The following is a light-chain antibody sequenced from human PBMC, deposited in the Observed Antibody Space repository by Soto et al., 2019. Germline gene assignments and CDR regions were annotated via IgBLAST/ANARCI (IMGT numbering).Light chain of an antibody. Sequence: DVAMTQSPLSLPVTLGPPASISCRSSRSLLYSDGNTYLNWFHQRPVQPPRRLIYKVSNRDSGVPDRLSGSSSGTSFTLKISRVDAEDVGVYDVMQGVYWRTGRACGQGTKVEIK. CDR2: KVS. V-gene: IGKV2-30*01. CDR3: MQGVYWRTGRA. J-gene: IGKJ1*01. CDR1: RSLLYSDGNTY.